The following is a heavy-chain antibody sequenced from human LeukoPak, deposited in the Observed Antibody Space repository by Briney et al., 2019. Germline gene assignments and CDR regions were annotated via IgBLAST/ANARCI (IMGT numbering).Heavy chain of an antibody. J-gene: IGHJ4*02. V-gene: IGHV4-59*01. Sequence: SETLSLTCTVSGGYISSYYWRWIRQPPGKGLEWIAYIYYSGSTNYNPPLKSRVTMSVHTSKNQFSLKLSSVTAADTAVYYCARTRDGYNPFDYWGQGTLVTVSS. D-gene: IGHD5-24*01. CDR1: GGYISSYY. CDR2: IYYSGST. CDR3: ARTRDGYNPFDY.